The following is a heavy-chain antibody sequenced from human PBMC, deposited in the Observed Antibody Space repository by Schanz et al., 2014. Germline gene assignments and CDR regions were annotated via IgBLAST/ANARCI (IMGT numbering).Heavy chain of an antibody. CDR1: GFTFRTYL. CDR2: TSNDGSFT. D-gene: IGHD4-17*01. J-gene: IGHJ4*02. CDR3: VRDTDYHFDY. V-gene: IGHV3-74*01. Sequence: EVQLVESGGGLVQPGGSLRLSCAASGFTFRTYLMNWVRQAPGKGLVWVSRTSNDGSFTTFADSVKGRFTISRDNAKNTLYLQMNSLRAEDTAVYYCVRDTDYHFDYWGQGTLVTVSS.